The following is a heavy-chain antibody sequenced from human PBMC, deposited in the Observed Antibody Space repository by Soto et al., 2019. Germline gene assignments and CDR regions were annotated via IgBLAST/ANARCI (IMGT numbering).Heavy chain of an antibody. V-gene: IGHV3-33*08. Sequence: VQLVESGGGLVQPGGSLRLSCAASGFTFSSYGMHWVRQAPGKGLEWVAVIWYDGSNKYYADSVKGRFTISRDNSKNTLYLQMNSLRAEDTAVYYCARVGEQWLPHGLDYWGQGTLVTVSS. CDR2: IWYDGSNK. CDR1: GFTFSSYG. CDR3: ARVGEQWLPHGLDY. D-gene: IGHD6-19*01. J-gene: IGHJ4*02.